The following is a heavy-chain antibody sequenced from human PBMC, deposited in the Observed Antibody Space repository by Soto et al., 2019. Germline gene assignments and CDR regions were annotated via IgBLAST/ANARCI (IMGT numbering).Heavy chain of an antibody. CDR2: IIPIFGTA. CDR3: ARGYGGNSPNSYYYYGMDV. CDR1: GGTFSSYA. D-gene: IGHD4-17*01. J-gene: IGHJ6*02. Sequence: SVKVSCKASGGTFSSYAISWVRQAPGQGLEWMGGIIPIFGTANYAQKFQGRVTITADESTSTAYMELSSLRSEDTAVYYCARGYGGNSPNSYYYYGMDVWGQGTTVTVSS. V-gene: IGHV1-69*13.